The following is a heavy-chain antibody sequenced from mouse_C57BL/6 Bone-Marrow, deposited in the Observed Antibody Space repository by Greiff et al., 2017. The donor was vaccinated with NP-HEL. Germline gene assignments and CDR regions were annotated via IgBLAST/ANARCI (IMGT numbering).Heavy chain of an antibody. CDR3: APSRVFPTRFAY. V-gene: IGHV1-74*01. CDR1: GYTFTSYW. Sequence: QVQLQQPGAELVKPGASVKVSCKASGYTFTSYWMHWVKQRPGQGLEWIGRIHPSDSDTNSNQKFKGKATLTVDKASSTAYMQLSSLTSEDSAVYYCAPSRVFPTRFAYWGQGTLVTVSA. J-gene: IGHJ3*01. D-gene: IGHD3-3*01. CDR2: IHPSDSDT.